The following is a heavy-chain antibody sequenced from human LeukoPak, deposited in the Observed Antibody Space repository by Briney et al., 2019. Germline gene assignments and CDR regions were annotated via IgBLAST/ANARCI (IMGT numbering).Heavy chain of an antibody. Sequence: GESLKISCKGSGYSFSSYWIAWVRQMPGKGLEWMGVIYPGDSETRYSPSFQGQVTISADKSISTAYLQWSSLKASDTAMYYCASGHYYDTSGYSNWGQGTRVTVSS. CDR2: IYPGDSET. CDR1: GYSFSSYW. D-gene: IGHD3-22*01. V-gene: IGHV5-51*01. J-gene: IGHJ4*02. CDR3: ASGHYYDTSGYSN.